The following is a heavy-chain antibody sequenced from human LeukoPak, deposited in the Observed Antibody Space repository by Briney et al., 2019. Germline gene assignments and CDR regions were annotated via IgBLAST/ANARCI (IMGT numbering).Heavy chain of an antibody. CDR3: VRGVSSLNYYFDY. D-gene: IGHD6-13*01. CDR1: GFTFSSYV. V-gene: IGHV3-23*01. CDR2: ISGSGGST. Sequence: PGGSLRLSCAASGFTFSSYVMSWARQAPGKGLEWVSAISGSGGSTYYADSVKGRFTISRDNSKNTLYLQMNSLRAEDKAVYYCVRGVSSLNYYFDYWGQGTLVTVSS. J-gene: IGHJ4*02.